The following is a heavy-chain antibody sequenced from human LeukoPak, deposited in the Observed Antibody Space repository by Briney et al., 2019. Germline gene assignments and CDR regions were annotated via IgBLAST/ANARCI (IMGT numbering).Heavy chain of an antibody. CDR1: GFTFSSNA. V-gene: IGHV3-23*01. D-gene: IGHD6-19*01. Sequence: GGSLRLSCAASGFTFSSNAMTWVRQAPGKGLEWVSAIHGSDDNTHYADSVKGRFTISRDKSKNTLYLQMNSLRADDTAVYYCIVLAVTGTFGFDYWGQGTLVTVSS. CDR2: IHGSDDNT. CDR3: IVLAVTGTFGFDY. J-gene: IGHJ4*02.